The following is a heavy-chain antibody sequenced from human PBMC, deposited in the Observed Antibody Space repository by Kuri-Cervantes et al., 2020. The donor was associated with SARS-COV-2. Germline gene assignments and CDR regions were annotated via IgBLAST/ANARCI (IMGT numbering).Heavy chain of an antibody. CDR1: GFTFSSYS. J-gene: IGHJ1*01. CDR2: ISSSSSYI. Sequence: GESLKISCAASGFTFSSYSMNWVRQAPGKGLEWVSSISSSSSYIYYADSVKGRFTISRDNPKNTLYLQMNSLRAEDTAVYYCARALGDSGSYHIQHWGQGTLVTVSS. CDR3: ARALGDSGSYHIQH. V-gene: IGHV3-21*01. D-gene: IGHD1-26*01.